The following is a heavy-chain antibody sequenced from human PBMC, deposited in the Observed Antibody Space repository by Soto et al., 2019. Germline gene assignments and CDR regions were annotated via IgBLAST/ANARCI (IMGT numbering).Heavy chain of an antibody. V-gene: IGHV3-23*01. CDR1: GSTFSSFA. Sequence: GGSLRLSCAASGSTFSSFAMSWVRQPPGKGLEWVSSISGRGGSTYNADSVKGRFTISRDNSKNTLYLQMNSLRAEYTAVYYCAKDSRYSSGWPHDDWGQGTLVTVSS. CDR3: AKDSRYSSGWPHDD. J-gene: IGHJ4*02. CDR2: ISGRGGST. D-gene: IGHD6-19*01.